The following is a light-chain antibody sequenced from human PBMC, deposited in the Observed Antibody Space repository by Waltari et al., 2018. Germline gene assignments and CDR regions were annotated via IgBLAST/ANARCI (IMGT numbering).Light chain of an antibody. CDR2: NTN. J-gene: IGLJ3*02. CDR1: SGSVTSRYY. Sequence: QTVVTQEPSFSVSPGGTVTLTCGLGSGSVTSRYYPSWYQPTPGQAPRTLISNTNLRSSGVPARFSGSILGNKAALTITGAQADDDSDYYCVLYMGSGIWVFGGGTKLTVL. V-gene: IGLV8-61*01. CDR3: VLYMGSGIWV.